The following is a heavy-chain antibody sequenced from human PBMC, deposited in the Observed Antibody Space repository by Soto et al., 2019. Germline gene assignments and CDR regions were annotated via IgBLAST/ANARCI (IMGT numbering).Heavy chain of an antibody. CDR1: GGSISSSSYY. CDR2: IYYSGST. Sequence: PSETLSLTCTVSGGSISSSSYYWGWIRQPPGKGLEWIGSIYYSGSTYYNPSLKSRVTISVDTSKNQFSLKLSSVTAADTAVYYCARAYSLLASFTPDYWGQGTLVTVSS. J-gene: IGHJ4*02. CDR3: ARAYSLLASFTPDY. V-gene: IGHV4-39*01. D-gene: IGHD2-15*01.